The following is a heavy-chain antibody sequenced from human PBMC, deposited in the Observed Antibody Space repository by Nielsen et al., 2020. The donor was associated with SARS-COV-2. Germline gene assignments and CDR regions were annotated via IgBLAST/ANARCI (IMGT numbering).Heavy chain of an antibody. D-gene: IGHD3-16*01. CDR3: VRGLQVPNGLAHR. Sequence: GESLKISCAASGFTFSSYTLSWVRQAPGKGLEWVAGISGSGGTTDYADSVKGRFTISRDNAKNTLYLQMNSLRAEDTAVYYCVRGLQVPNGLAHRWGQGTLVTVSS. CDR2: ISGSGGTT. V-gene: IGHV3-23*01. J-gene: IGHJ4*02. CDR1: GFTFSSYT.